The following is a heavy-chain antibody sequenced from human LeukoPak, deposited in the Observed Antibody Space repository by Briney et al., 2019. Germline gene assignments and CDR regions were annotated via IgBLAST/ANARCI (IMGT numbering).Heavy chain of an antibody. CDR2: INPNSGGT. D-gene: IGHD4-23*01. V-gene: IGHV1-2*04. Sequence: ASVKVSCKASGYTFTGYYMHWVRQAPGQGLEWMGWINPNSGGTNYAQKFQGWVTMTRDTSISTAYMELSRLRFDDTAVYYCARETVVTLYSGGTFDYWGQGTLVTVSS. J-gene: IGHJ4*02. CDR3: ARETVVTLYSGGTFDY. CDR1: GYTFTGYY.